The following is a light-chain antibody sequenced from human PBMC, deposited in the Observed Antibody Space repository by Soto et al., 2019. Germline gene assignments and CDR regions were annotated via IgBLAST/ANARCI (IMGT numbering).Light chain of an antibody. J-gene: IGKJ4*01. CDR3: QQYYSYLPLT. V-gene: IGKV1-8*01. CDR2: AAS. CDR1: QGISSY. Sequence: AIRMTQSPSSFSASTGDRVTITCRASQGISSYLAWYQQKPGKAPKLLIYAASTLQSGVPSRFSGSGSGTDFTLTLSCLQSEDFATYYCQQYYSYLPLTFGGGTKVEIK.